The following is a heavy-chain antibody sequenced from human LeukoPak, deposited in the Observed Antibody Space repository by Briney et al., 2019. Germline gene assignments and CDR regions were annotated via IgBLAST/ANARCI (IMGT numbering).Heavy chain of an antibody. Sequence: SETLSLTCTVSGYSISSGYYWGWIRQPPGKGLEWIGSIYHSGSTYYNPSLKSRVTISVDTSKNQFSLKLSSVTAADTAVYYCARQTYDFWSGPRFGDAFDTWGQGTMVTVSS. D-gene: IGHD3-3*01. CDR2: IYHSGST. CDR3: ARQTYDFWSGPRFGDAFDT. CDR1: GYSISSGYY. J-gene: IGHJ3*02. V-gene: IGHV4-38-2*02.